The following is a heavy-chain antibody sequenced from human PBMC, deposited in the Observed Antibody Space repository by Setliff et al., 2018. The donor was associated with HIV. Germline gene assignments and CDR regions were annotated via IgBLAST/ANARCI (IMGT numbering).Heavy chain of an antibody. Sequence: SETLSLTCTVSGGSISSHYWSWIRQPPGKGLEWIGYMHYSGSTNYNPSLKSRVTISIDTSKNQFSLQVTSVTAADTAVYYCARDPYCPNTCYEDFTFDSWGQGTLVTVSS. D-gene: IGHD2-8*01. CDR1: GGSISSHY. CDR3: ARDPYCPNTCYEDFTFDS. J-gene: IGHJ4*02. V-gene: IGHV4-59*11. CDR2: MHYSGST.